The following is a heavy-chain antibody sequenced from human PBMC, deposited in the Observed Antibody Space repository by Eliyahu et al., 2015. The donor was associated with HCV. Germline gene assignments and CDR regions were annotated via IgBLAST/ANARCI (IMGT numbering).Heavy chain of an antibody. CDR3: ASGHREDSNYHPFHY. CDR1: GKSVSSRGHY. D-gene: IGHD4-11*01. CDR2: IYYGGNA. J-gene: IGHJ4*02. Sequence: QLQLQESGPGLVKPSESLSLTCAVSGKSVSSRGHYWAWIRXPPGKGLQWIGSIYYGGNAYYNSSLQSRVIISLDTSKNQFSLRLRSVTAADTAVYYCASGHREDSNYHPFHYWAQGSRVTVSS. V-gene: IGHV4-39*01.